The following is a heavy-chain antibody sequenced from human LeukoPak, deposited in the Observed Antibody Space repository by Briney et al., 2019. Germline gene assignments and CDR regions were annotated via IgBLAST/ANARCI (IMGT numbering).Heavy chain of an antibody. CDR3: ARGQDDSSGYYYVALEYFQH. J-gene: IGHJ1*01. V-gene: IGHV3-7*01. CDR1: GFTFSNFW. CDR2: IKQDETEK. Sequence: PGGSLRLSCTASGFTFSNFWMGWVRQAPGKGLEWVANIKQDETEKFYLGSVKGRFTISRDNAKNSLYLQMNSLRVEDTAVYYCARGQDDSSGYYYVALEYFQHWGQGTLVTVSS. D-gene: IGHD3-22*01.